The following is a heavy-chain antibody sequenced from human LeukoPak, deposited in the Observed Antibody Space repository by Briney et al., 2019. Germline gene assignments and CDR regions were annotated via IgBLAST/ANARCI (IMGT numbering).Heavy chain of an antibody. CDR1: GGTFSTDA. Sequence: GSSVKVSCKASGGTFSTDALAWVRQVPGQGPEWMGRIIPVFGTTNYAETFQGRVTITADISTSTAYMQLSSLRSEDTAVYYCARVHEGSGNYGLHFYFYGMDVWGHGTTVAVSS. J-gene: IGHJ6*02. V-gene: IGHV1-69*06. CDR2: IIPVFGTT. D-gene: IGHD3-10*01. CDR3: ARVHEGSGNYGLHFYFYGMDV.